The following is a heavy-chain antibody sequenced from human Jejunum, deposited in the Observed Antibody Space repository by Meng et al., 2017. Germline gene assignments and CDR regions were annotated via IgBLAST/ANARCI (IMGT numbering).Heavy chain of an antibody. CDR3: ASAANNLWWRLVSNWYFDL. CDR2: INDCGST. Sequence: LLQPGETLSLPCAVVCGPFSGYDCNCSRKPLGKGLEWIGKINDCGSTNYAPYLKTRVTITVDTSENQSSQNPTSMIAADTAVFYCASAANNLWWRLVSNWYFDLWGRGTLVTVSS. V-gene: IGHV4-34*01. CDR1: CGPFSGYD. D-gene: IGHD2-21*02. J-gene: IGHJ2*01.